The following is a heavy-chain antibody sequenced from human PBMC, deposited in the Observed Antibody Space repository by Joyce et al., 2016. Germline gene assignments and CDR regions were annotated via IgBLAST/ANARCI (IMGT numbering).Heavy chain of an antibody. CDR3: ARGRGDDFWSGYYGSIDY. Sequence: QVQLEQSGAEVKKPGSSVKVSCKTSGDIFNAYGINWGRQAPGQGLEWLGGNVPMSATTDYAQNFRGRLTISAHEPTSTVYMELSSLRSDDTGTYYCARGRGDDFWSGYYGSIDYWGQGTLVSVSS. J-gene: IGHJ4*02. V-gene: IGHV1-69*01. D-gene: IGHD3-3*01. CDR1: GDIFNAYG. CDR2: NVPMSATT.